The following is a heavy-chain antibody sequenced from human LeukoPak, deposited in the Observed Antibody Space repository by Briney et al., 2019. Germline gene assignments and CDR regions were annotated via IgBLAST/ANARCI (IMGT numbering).Heavy chain of an antibody. CDR1: GFTFSSYG. Sequence: GGSLRLSCAASGFTFSSYGMSWVRQAPGKGLEWVSVIYSGGSTYYADSVKGRFTISRDNSKNTLYLQMNSLRAEDTAVYYCVKLYYYYMDVWGKGTTVTISS. J-gene: IGHJ6*03. CDR3: VKLYYYYMDV. V-gene: IGHV3-53*01. D-gene: IGHD1-1*01. CDR2: IYSGGST.